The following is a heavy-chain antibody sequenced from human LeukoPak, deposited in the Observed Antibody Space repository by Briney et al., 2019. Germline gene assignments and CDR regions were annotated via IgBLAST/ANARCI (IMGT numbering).Heavy chain of an antibody. J-gene: IGHJ4*02. CDR3: AREVGSTVRAPFDF. CDR2: IKGDGTIT. Sequence: GGSLRLSCAPWRFTFSLYWKHWVRQAPGKGLVWVSRIKGDGTITTYADSVRGRFTISRDNAKNTLYLQMNSMRGEDKAVDYCAREVGSTVRAPFDFWGQGMLVTVSS. D-gene: IGHD1-26*01. V-gene: IGHV3-74*03. CDR1: RFTFSLYW.